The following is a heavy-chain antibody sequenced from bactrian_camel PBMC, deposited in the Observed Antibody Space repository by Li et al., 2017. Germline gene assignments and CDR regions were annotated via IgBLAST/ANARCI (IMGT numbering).Heavy chain of an antibody. CDR1: EFTFSSYY. CDR2: INGGGGGT. Sequence: QLVESGGGFVQPGGSLRLSCAASEFTFSSYYMNWVRQAPGKGLEWVSAINGGGGGTFYSDSVKGRFTISRDNAENTVYLQMNSLKPKDTAMYYCASSQALAACSNPLAYHSWGQGTQVTVS. J-gene: IGHJ4*01. D-gene: IGHD1*01. V-gene: IGHV3S25*01. CDR3: ASSQALAACSNPLAYHS.